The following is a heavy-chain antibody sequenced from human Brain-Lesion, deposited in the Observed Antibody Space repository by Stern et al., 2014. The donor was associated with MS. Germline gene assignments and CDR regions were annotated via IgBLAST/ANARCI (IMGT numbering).Heavy chain of an antibody. CDR1: GYTLTEFS. CDR2: FDPEDGET. CDR3: ATLSPGAGGNYYRHFDY. J-gene: IGHJ4*02. D-gene: IGHD1-26*01. Sequence: QVQLVESGAEVKKPGASVKVSCKASGYTLTEFSMHWVRQAPRKGLEWMGGFDPEDGETIYAQKFQGRVTMTEDTSTHTAYMELSSLRSEDTAVYYCATLSPGAGGNYYRHFDYWGQGTLVTVSS. V-gene: IGHV1-24*01.